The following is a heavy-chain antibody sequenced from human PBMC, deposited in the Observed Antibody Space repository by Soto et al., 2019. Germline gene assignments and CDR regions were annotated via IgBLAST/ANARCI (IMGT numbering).Heavy chain of an antibody. D-gene: IGHD2-21*02. J-gene: IGHJ6*02. Sequence: QVQLVESGGGVVQPGRSLRLSCAASGFTFSSYAMHWVRQAPGKGLEWVAVISYEGGNKYYADSVKGRFTISRDNSKNTLYLQMNSLRAEDTAVYYCASPYCGGDCYESRTYYYYGMDVWGQGTTVTVSS. V-gene: IGHV3-30-3*01. CDR1: GFTFSSYA. CDR2: ISYEGGNK. CDR3: ASPYCGGDCYESRTYYYYGMDV.